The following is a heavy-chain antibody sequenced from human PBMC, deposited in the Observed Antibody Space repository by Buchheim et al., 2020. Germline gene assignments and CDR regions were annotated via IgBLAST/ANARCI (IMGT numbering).Heavy chain of an antibody. D-gene: IGHD7-27*01. V-gene: IGHV3-48*03. Sequence: EVHLVESGGGLVQPGGSLRLSCAVSGLTLSSYEMNWVRQAPGKGLEWLSYISSSGGTTHYADSVKGRFTISRDNARNSLYLQMSSLRAEDTTVYYCARDQLGSDLPFDYWGQGT. CDR2: ISSSGGTT. J-gene: IGHJ4*02. CDR3: ARDQLGSDLPFDY. CDR1: GLTLSSYE.